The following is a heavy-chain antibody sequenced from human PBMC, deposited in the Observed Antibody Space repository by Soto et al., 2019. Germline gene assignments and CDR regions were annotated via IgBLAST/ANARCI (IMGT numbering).Heavy chain of an antibody. J-gene: IGHJ4*02. CDR3: ARDELEGIYFDY. Sequence: TLSLTCAVYGGSFSGYYWSWIRQPPGKGLEWIGEINHSGSTNYNPSLKSRVTISVDTSKNQFSLKLSSVTAADTAVYYCARDELEGIYFDYWGQGTLVTVSS. D-gene: IGHD1-1*01. V-gene: IGHV4-34*01. CDR1: GGSFSGYY. CDR2: INHSGST.